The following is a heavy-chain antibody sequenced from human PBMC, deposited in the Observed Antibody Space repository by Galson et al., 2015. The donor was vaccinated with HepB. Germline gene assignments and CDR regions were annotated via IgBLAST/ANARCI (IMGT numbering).Heavy chain of an antibody. Sequence: SETLSLTCAVYGGSFSGYYWSWIRQPPGKGLEWIGEINHSGSTNYNPSLKSRVTISVDTSKNQFSLKLSSVTAADTAVYYCARQAIVVVPAAIIPGGYGMDAWGQGTTVTVSS. V-gene: IGHV4-34*01. CDR1: GGSFSGYY. D-gene: IGHD2-2*01. CDR3: ARQAIVVVPAAIIPGGYGMDA. J-gene: IGHJ6*02. CDR2: INHSGST.